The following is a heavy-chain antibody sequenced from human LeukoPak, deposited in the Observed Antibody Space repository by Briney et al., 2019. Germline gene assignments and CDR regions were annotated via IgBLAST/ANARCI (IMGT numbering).Heavy chain of an antibody. J-gene: IGHJ4*02. Sequence: GGSLRLSCAASGFTFSSYSMNWVRQAPGKGLEWVSSISSSSSYIYYADSVKGRFTISRDNAKNSLYLQMNSLRAEDTAVYYCAGGGAVVSPDYWGQGTLVTVSS. CDR2: ISSSSSYI. CDR1: GFTFSSYS. V-gene: IGHV3-21*01. CDR3: AGGGAVVSPDY. D-gene: IGHD1-26*01.